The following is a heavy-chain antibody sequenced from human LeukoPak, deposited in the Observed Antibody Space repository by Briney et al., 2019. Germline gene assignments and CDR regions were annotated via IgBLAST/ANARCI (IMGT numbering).Heavy chain of an antibody. V-gene: IGHV1-8*01. J-gene: IGHJ4*02. D-gene: IGHD2-2*01. CDR3: ARGSRYKYCSSTSCYWY. CDR2: MNPNSGNT. CDR1: GYTFTRYD. Sequence: ASVKVSCKASGYTFTRYDINWVRQATGQGLEWMGWMNPNSGNTGYAQKFQGRVTMTRNTSISTAYMELSSLRSEDTAVYYCARGSRYKYCSSTSCYWYWGQGTLVTVSS.